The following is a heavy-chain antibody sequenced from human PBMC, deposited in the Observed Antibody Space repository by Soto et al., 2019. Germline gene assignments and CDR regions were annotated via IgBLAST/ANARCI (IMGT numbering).Heavy chain of an antibody. CDR2: IDPSDSYT. Sequence: PGESLKISCKGSGYSFTSYWISWVRQMPGKGLEWMGRIDPSDSYTNYSPSFQGHVTISADKSISTAYLQWSSLKASDTAMYYCARHGDPDIGVVPAATDYYYGMDVWGQGNTVTVSS. D-gene: IGHD2-2*01. CDR1: GYSFTSYW. J-gene: IGHJ6*02. CDR3: ARHGDPDIGVVPAATDYYYGMDV. V-gene: IGHV5-10-1*01.